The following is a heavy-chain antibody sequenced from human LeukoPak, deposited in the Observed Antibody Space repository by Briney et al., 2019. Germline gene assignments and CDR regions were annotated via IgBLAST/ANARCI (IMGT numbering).Heavy chain of an antibody. J-gene: IGHJ6*03. V-gene: IGHV3-30*02. D-gene: IGHD2-2*01. CDR1: GFTFSSYG. CDR3: ARGQGYESYYYMDV. CDR2: IRYDGSNK. Sequence: RGSLRLSCAASGFTFSSYGMHWVRQAPGKGLEWVAFIRYDGSNKYYADSVKGRFTISRDNSNNTVYLQMNNLRPEDTAVFYCARGQGYESYYYMDVWGKGTTVSVSS.